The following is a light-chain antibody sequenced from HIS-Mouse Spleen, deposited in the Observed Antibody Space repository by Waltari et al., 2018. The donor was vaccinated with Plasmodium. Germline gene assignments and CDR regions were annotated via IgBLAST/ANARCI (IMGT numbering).Light chain of an antibody. CDR3: CSYAGSSTNWV. CDR1: SSDVGGYNL. J-gene: IGLJ3*02. Sequence: QSALTQPASVSGSPGQSITISCTGTSSDVGGYNLVSWYQQQPGKAPKLMIYEGSKRPSGVSNRFSGSKSGNTASLTISGLQAEDEADYYCCSYAGSSTNWVFGGGTKLTVL. CDR2: EGS. V-gene: IGLV2-23*01.